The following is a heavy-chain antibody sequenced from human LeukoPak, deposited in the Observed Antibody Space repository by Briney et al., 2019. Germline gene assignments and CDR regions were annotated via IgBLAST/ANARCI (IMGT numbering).Heavy chain of an antibody. D-gene: IGHD2-2*01. CDR1: GYSFASYW. Sequence: GESLKISCKGSGYSFASYWIGWVRQMPGKGLEWMGIMYPGVSDTRYSPSFQGQVTISADKSISTAYLQWSSLKASDTAMYYCARGSCSSTSCIYGFGDFDFWGQGTMVTVS. J-gene: IGHJ3*01. CDR3: ARGSCSSTSCIYGFGDFDF. CDR2: MYPGVSDT. V-gene: IGHV5-51*01.